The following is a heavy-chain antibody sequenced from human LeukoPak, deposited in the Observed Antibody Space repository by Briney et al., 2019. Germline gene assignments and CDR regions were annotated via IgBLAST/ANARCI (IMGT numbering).Heavy chain of an antibody. Sequence: SETLSLTCTVSGYSISSGYYWGWIRQPAGKGLEWIGRIYTSGSTNYNPSLKSRVTMSVDTSKNQFSLKLSSVTAADTAVYYCASAYCSSTSCYFDYWGQGTLVTVSS. CDR2: IYTSGST. D-gene: IGHD2-2*01. V-gene: IGHV4-4*07. J-gene: IGHJ4*02. CDR3: ASAYCSSTSCYFDY. CDR1: GYSISSGYY.